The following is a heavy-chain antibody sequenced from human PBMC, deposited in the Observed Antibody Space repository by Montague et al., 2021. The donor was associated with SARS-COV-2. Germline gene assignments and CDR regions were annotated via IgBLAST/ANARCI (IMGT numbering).Heavy chain of an antibody. CDR2: IYFSGST. Sequence: SETLSLTCSVSGFSISTGYYRGWLRHPPGKGLEWIGEIYFSGSTXYNPSLKSRLTISLDTSKNSFSLRLTSMTAADTAIYYCARGLGFDDYWGQGIPVTVSS. CDR3: ARGLGFDDY. D-gene: IGHD7-27*01. CDR1: GFSISTGYY. V-gene: IGHV4-38-2*02. J-gene: IGHJ4*02.